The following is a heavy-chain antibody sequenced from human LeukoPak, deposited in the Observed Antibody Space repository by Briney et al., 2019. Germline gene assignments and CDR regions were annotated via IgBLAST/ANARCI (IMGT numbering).Heavy chain of an antibody. Sequence: SETLSLTCTVSAGSISSYYGSWIRQPPGKGLEWIGYIYYSGSTNYNPSLKSRVTISVDTSKNQFSLKLSSVTAADTAVYYCARAGLLWFGEPYYFDYWGQGTLVTVSS. CDR1: AGSISSYY. CDR3: ARAGLLWFGEPYYFDY. CDR2: IYYSGST. V-gene: IGHV4-59*01. D-gene: IGHD3-10*01. J-gene: IGHJ4*02.